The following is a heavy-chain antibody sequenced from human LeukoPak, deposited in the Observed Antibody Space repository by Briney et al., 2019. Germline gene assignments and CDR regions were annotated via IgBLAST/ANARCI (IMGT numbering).Heavy chain of an antibody. CDR2: IYSGGST. CDR1: GFTVNSNY. V-gene: IGHV3-66*01. D-gene: IGHD4-17*01. Sequence: GGSLRLSCVVSGFTVNSNYMSWVRQAPGKGLEWVSVIYSGGSTNYADSVKGRFIVYRDNPKNTLYLQMNSLTVEDTAVYYCASKVTTGYWGQGTLVTV. CDR3: ASKVTTGY. J-gene: IGHJ4*02.